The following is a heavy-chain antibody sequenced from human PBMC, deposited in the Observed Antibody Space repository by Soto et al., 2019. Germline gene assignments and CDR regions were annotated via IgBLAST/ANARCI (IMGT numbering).Heavy chain of an antibody. CDR3: AKGTFHYYYGMDV. D-gene: IGHD2-8*01. Sequence: AGGSLRLSCAASGFTFSSYAMSWVRQAPGKGLEWVSAISGSGGSTYYADSVKGRFTISRDNSKNTLYLQMNSLRAEDTAVYYCAKGTFHYYYGMDVWGQGTTVTVSS. J-gene: IGHJ6*02. V-gene: IGHV3-23*01. CDR1: GFTFSSYA. CDR2: ISGSGGST.